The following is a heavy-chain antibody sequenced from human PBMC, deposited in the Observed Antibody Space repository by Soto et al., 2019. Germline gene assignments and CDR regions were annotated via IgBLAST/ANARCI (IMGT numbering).Heavy chain of an antibody. CDR2: FYYSGST. D-gene: IGHD3-22*01. J-gene: IGHJ3*02. Sequence: SSETLSLTCSLSGGAIGGYYWSWIRQPPGKGLEWIGYFYYSGSTNYNPSLKSRVTISEDTSKNQFSLKLSSVTAADTAVYYCARWDYYGSALPSIGAFDIWGQGIMVTVSS. V-gene: IGHV4-59*01. CDR1: GGAIGGYY. CDR3: ARWDYYGSALPSIGAFDI.